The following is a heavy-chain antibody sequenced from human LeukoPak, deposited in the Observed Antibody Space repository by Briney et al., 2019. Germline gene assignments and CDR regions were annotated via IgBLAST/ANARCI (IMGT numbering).Heavy chain of an antibody. CDR1: GFTFSSYG. CDR2: IRYDGSNK. CDR3: AKAPSKDSSSTYYFDY. V-gene: IGHV3-30*02. D-gene: IGHD6-6*01. J-gene: IGHJ4*02. Sequence: SGGSLRLSCAASGFTFSSYGMHWVRQAPGKGLEWVAFIRYDGSNKYYADSVKGRFTISRDNSKNTLYLQMNSLRAEDTAVYYCAKAPSKDSSSTYYFDYWGQGTLVTVSS.